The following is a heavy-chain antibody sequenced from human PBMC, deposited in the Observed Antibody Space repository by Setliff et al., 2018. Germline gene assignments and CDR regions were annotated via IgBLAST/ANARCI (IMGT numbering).Heavy chain of an antibody. CDR2: SYYLGAT. CDR3: AKERYFDWFFEN. CDR1: GGSVNDYY. D-gene: IGHD3-9*01. V-gene: IGHV4-59*02. Sequence: SETLSLTCTVSGGSVNDYYWSWIRRPPGKGPGWIGYSYYLGATKYTPSLKGRVSISVDTAENQVSLKVNSVTAADTAVYYCAKERYFDWFFENWGQGTLVTVSS. J-gene: IGHJ4*02.